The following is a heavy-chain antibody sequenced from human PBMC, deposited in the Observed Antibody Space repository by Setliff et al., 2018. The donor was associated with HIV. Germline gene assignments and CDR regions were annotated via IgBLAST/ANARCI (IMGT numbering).Heavy chain of an antibody. J-gene: IGHJ4*02. CDR2: VTPILHTT. D-gene: IGHD2-21*01. CDR1: GDTFSTYV. Sequence: SVKVSCKSSGDTFSTYVFTWVRQAPGQGLEWMGGVTPILHTTNYAQKFQGRVTITADISTRTVYMELGSLTSEDTAMYYCARDHQTMLWLDYWGQGTLVTVSS. V-gene: IGHV1-69*10. CDR3: ARDHQTMLWLDY.